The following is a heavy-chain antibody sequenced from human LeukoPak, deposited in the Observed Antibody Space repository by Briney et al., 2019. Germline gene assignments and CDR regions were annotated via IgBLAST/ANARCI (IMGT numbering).Heavy chain of an antibody. CDR2: IYYSGST. D-gene: IGHD4-17*01. Sequence: SETLSLTCTVSGGSISSYYWSWIRQPPGKGLEWIGYIYYSGSTNYSPSLRSRVTISVDTSKNQFSLKLSSVTAADTAVYYCARWSTVTTDFDYWGQGTLVTVSS. CDR1: GGSISSYY. CDR3: ARWSTVTTDFDY. J-gene: IGHJ4*02. V-gene: IGHV4-59*01.